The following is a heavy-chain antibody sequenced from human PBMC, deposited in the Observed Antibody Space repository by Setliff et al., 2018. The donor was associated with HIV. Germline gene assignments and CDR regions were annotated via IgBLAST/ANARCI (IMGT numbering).Heavy chain of an antibody. Sequence: PSQTLSLTCNVTGDSISSGVYYWSWIRQQPGKGLEWIGYIHYTGSTFYNTSLKSRVFISADTSKNHFTLKLSSVTAADTALYYCARERGVASGSTWLSFDSWGQGTLVTVSS. J-gene: IGHJ4*02. CDR3: ARERGVASGSTWLSFDS. CDR1: GDSISSGVYY. CDR2: IHYTGST. D-gene: IGHD3-10*01. V-gene: IGHV4-31*03.